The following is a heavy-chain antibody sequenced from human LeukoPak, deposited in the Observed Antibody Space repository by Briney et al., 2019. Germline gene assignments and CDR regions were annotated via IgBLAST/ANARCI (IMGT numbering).Heavy chain of an antibody. CDR2: ISYDGSNK. Sequence: GGSLRLSCAASGFTFSSYAMHWVRQAPGKGLEWVAVISYDGSNKYYADSVKGRFTISRDNSKNTLYLQMNSLRAEDTAVYYRARDGGLDYGDFLDYWGQGTLVTVSS. V-gene: IGHV3-30*04. D-gene: IGHD4-17*01. CDR3: ARDGGLDYGDFLDY. CDR1: GFTFSSYA. J-gene: IGHJ4*02.